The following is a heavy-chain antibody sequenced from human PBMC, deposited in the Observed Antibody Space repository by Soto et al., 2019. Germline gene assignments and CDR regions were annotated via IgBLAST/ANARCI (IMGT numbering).Heavy chain of an antibody. J-gene: IGHJ4*02. Sequence: GGSLRLSCTASGFTFGDYAMSWVRQAPGKGLEWVGFIRSKAYGGTTEYAASVKGRFTISRDDSKSIAYLQMNSLKTEDTAVYYCTREPYDFLSGGFDYWGQGTLVTVSS. V-gene: IGHV3-49*04. CDR1: GFTFGDYA. CDR2: IRSKAYGGTT. D-gene: IGHD3-3*01. CDR3: TREPYDFLSGGFDY.